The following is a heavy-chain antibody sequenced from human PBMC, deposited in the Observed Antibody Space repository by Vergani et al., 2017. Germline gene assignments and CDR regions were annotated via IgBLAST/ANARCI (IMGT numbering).Heavy chain of an antibody. Sequence: QVQLVQSGSEVKKPGASVKVSCRASGYTFTNYALNWVRQAPGQGLEWMGWINSNSGNPTYAQGFKGRFVFSLDSSVSTSYLQINSLQPEDTAVYYCVRTRSGSCTGGSSYSGWFDPWGQGTLVTVSS. V-gene: IGHV7-4-1*02. J-gene: IGHJ5*02. CDR2: INSNSGNP. CDR1: GYTFTNYA. D-gene: IGHD2-15*01. CDR3: VRTRSGSCTGGSSYSGWFDP.